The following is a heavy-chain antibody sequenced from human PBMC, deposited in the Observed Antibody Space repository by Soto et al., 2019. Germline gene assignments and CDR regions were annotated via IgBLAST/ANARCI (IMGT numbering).Heavy chain of an antibody. V-gene: IGHV1-69*06. Sequence: QVQLVQSGAEVKKPGSSVKVSCKASGGTFSSYAISWVRQAPGQGLEWMGGIIPIFGTANYAQKFQGRVTITADKSTSTAYMALSSLRSEDTAVYYCARQGYCSGGSCYSFDYWGQGTLVTVSS. CDR1: GGTFSSYA. D-gene: IGHD2-15*01. CDR2: IIPIFGTA. CDR3: ARQGYCSGGSCYSFDY. J-gene: IGHJ4*02.